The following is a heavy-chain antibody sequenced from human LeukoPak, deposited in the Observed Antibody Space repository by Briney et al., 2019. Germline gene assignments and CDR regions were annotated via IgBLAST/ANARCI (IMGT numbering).Heavy chain of an antibody. CDR2: ISYDGSNK. CDR3: ARRRRAYSGYDAFDI. D-gene: IGHD5-12*01. J-gene: IGHJ3*02. Sequence: PGGSLRLSCAASGFTFSNYAMHWVRQAPGGGLEWVAIISYDGSNKYYADSVKGRFTISRDNSKNTLYLQMNSLRAEDTAVYYCARRRRAYSGYDAFDIWGQGTMVTVSS. V-gene: IGHV3-30-3*01. CDR1: GFTFSNYA.